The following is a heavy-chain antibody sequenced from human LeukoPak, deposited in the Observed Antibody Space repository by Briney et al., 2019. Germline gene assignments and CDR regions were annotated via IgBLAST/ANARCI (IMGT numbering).Heavy chain of an antibody. CDR1: GFTFSNYW. CDR2: IKEDGNEK. J-gene: IGHJ4*02. V-gene: IGHV3-7*01. Sequence: GGSLRLSREVSGFTFSNYWMSWVRQAPGKGLEWVANIKEDGNEKYYVDSVKGRFTISRDNAKNSVYLQMNSLRVEDTAVYYCAGGQSVGYWGQGTLVTVSS. D-gene: IGHD4-23*01. CDR3: AGGQSVGY.